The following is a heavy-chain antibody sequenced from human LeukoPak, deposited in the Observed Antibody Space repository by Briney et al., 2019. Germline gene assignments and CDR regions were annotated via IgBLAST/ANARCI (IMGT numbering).Heavy chain of an antibody. CDR2: IWYDGSNK. CDR1: GFTFSSYG. Sequence: GGSLRLSCAASGFTFSSYGMHWVRQAPGKGLEWVAVIWYDGSNKYYADSVKGRFTISRDNARNSLYLQMHSLRAEDTAVYYCASLLHFYDSSDFYYGVDVWGQGTTVTVSS. D-gene: IGHD3-22*01. V-gene: IGHV3-33*03. CDR3: ASLLHFYDSSDFYYGVDV. J-gene: IGHJ6*02.